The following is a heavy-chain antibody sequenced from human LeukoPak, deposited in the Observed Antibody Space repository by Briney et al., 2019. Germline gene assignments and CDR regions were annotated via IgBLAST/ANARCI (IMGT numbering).Heavy chain of an antibody. J-gene: IGHJ3*02. V-gene: IGHV4-39*07. D-gene: IGHD2-2*01. Sequence: SETPSLTCTVSGGSISDSDYYWGWIRQPPGKGLEWIGSIFYTGGTYYNPSLKSRVTTSIDTSKNQFSLKMSSVTAADTAVYYCAHTVLLGYCSSTSCFDAFDIWGQGTMVTVSS. CDR1: GGSISDSDYY. CDR3: AHTVLLGYCSSTSCFDAFDI. CDR2: IFYTGGT.